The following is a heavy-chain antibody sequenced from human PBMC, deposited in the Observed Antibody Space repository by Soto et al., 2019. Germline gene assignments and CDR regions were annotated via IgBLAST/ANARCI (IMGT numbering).Heavy chain of an antibody. CDR2: IYYSGST. Sequence: SETLSLTCTVSGGSISSGDYYWSWIRQPPGKGLEWIGYIYYSGSTYYNPSLKSRVTISVDTSKNQFSLKLSSVTAADTAVYLCARARYYDWCFDLWGLATPVTVSS. D-gene: IGHD3-9*01. CDR3: ARARYYDWCFDL. V-gene: IGHV4-30-4*01. CDR1: GGSISSGDYY. J-gene: IGHJ4*02.